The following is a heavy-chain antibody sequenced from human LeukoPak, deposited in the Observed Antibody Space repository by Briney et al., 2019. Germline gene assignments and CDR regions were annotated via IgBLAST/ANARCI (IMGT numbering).Heavy chain of an antibody. V-gene: IGHV3-30*02. Sequence: GGSLRLSCAASGFTFSTYGMHWVRQAPGKGLEWVAFIRYDGSNTYYADSVKGRFTISRDNFKNTLYLQMNSLRAEDTAVYYCARDRRRTFDYWGQGTLVTVSS. CDR3: ARDRRRTFDY. J-gene: IGHJ4*02. CDR1: GFTFSTYG. CDR2: IRYDGSNT.